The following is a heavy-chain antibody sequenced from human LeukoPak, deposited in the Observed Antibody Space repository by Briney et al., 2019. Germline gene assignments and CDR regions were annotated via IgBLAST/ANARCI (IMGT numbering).Heavy chain of an antibody. V-gene: IGHV1-2*04. Sequence: ASVKVSCKASGYTFTGYYMHWVRQAPGQGLEWMGWINPNSGGTNYAQKFQGWVTMTRDTSTSTVYMELSSLRSEDTAVYYCARAEGVPYYDFWSGYYYPGGYYYYGMDVWGQGTTVTVSS. CDR2: INPNSGGT. CDR1: GYTFTGYY. J-gene: IGHJ6*02. CDR3: ARAEGVPYYDFWSGYYYPGGYYYYGMDV. D-gene: IGHD3-3*01.